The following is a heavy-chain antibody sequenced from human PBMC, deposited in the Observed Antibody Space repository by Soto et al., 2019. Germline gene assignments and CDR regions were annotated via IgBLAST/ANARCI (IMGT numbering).Heavy chain of an antibody. CDR3: ARDFPGSGSHDY. CDR1: GGPISSYY. V-gene: IGHV4-59*01. CDR2: IYYSGST. D-gene: IGHD3-10*01. Sequence: QVQLQESGPGLVKPSETLSLTCTVSGGPISSYYWSWIRQPPGKGLEWIGYIYYSGSTNYNPSLKSRVTISVDTSKNQFSLKLSSVTAADTAVYYCARDFPGSGSHDYWGQGTLVTVSS. J-gene: IGHJ4*02.